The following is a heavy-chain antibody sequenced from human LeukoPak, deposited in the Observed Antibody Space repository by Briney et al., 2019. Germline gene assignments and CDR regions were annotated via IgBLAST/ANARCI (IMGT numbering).Heavy chain of an antibody. CDR1: GFPFSTYA. CDR2: IYGSGGGI. Sequence: GGSLRLSYAASGFPFSTYAMNWVRQAPGKGLEWVSGIYGSGGGIQYADSVKGRFTISRDNSKNTLYLQMNSLRAEDTALYYCAKDRLPDGRWSLDYWGQGTLVTVSS. V-gene: IGHV3-23*01. D-gene: IGHD6-13*01. CDR3: AKDRLPDGRWSLDY. J-gene: IGHJ4*02.